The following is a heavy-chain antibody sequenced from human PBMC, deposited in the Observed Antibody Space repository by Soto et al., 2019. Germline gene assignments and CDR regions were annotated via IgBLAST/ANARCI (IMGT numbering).Heavy chain of an antibody. V-gene: IGHV1-24*01. D-gene: IGHD3-3*01. CDR1: GYTLTGLS. CDR3: ATGLTRSGPNGFDP. J-gene: IGHJ5*02. Sequence: ASVKVSCKVSGYTLTGLSMHWVRQAPGKGLEWMGGFNPEDGETIYAQKIQGRVTMTEDTSTDTAYMELSSLRSEDTAVYYCATGLTRSGPNGFDPWGQGTLVTVSS. CDR2: FNPEDGET.